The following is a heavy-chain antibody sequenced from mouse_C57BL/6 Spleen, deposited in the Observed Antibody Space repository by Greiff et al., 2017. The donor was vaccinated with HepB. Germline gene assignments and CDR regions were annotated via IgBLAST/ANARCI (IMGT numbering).Heavy chain of an antibody. CDR1: GYTFTDHT. CDR2: IYPRDGST. D-gene: IGHD1-3*01. CDR3: ARDNAGRNLDY. V-gene: IGHV1-78*01. J-gene: IGHJ2*01. Sequence: QVQLQQSDAELVKPGASVKISCKVSGYTFTDHTIHWMKQRPEQGLEWIGYIYPRDGSTKCHEKFKGKDTLTADKSSSTAYMQPNSLTSVDSAVYFCARDNAGRNLDYWGKGTTLTVS.